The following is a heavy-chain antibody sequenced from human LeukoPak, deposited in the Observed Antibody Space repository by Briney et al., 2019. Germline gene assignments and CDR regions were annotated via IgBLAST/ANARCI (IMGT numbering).Heavy chain of an antibody. CDR1: GDSVSSNSAA. Sequence: SQTLSLTCAISGDSVSSNSAAWNWIRQSPSRGLEWLGRTYYRSKWYNDYAVSVKSRITINPDTSKNQFSLKLSSVTAADTAVYYCARVTRSWRLYYFDYWGQGTLVTVSS. CDR2: TYYRSKWYN. CDR3: ARVTRSWRLYYFDY. J-gene: IGHJ4*02. V-gene: IGHV6-1*01. D-gene: IGHD6-13*01.